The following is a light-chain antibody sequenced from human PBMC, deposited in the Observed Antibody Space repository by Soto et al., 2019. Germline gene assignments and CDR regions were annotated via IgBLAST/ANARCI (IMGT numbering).Light chain of an antibody. CDR2: EGS. J-gene: IGLJ2*01. CDR1: SSDVGSYNL. CDR3: CSYAGRSTFVV. Sequence: QSALTQTASVSGSPGQSITISCTGTSSDVGSYNLVSWYQQHPGKAPKLMIYEGSKRPSGVSNRFSGSKSGNTASLTISGLQAEDEADYYCCSYAGRSTFVVFGGGTKLTVL. V-gene: IGLV2-23*03.